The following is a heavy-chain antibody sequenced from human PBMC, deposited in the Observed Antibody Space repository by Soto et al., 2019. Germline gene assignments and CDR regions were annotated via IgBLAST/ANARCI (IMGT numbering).Heavy chain of an antibody. CDR1: GYTFTSYG. CDR2: ISAYNGNT. CDR3: ARCIAAAPWNYYSYGMDV. Sequence: QVQLVQSGAEVKKPGASVKVSCKASGYTFTSYGISWVRQAPGQGLEWMGWISAYNGNTNYAQKLQGRVTMTTDTSTXTXSMELRSLRSDDTAVYYCARCIAAAPWNYYSYGMDVWGQGTTVTVSS. J-gene: IGHJ6*02. D-gene: IGHD6-13*01. V-gene: IGHV1-18*01.